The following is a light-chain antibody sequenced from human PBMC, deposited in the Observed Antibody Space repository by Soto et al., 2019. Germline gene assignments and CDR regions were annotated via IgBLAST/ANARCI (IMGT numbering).Light chain of an antibody. CDR1: QGISSY. V-gene: IGKV1-5*01. CDR3: QQYNSYSWT. CDR2: DAS. J-gene: IGKJ1*01. Sequence: DIQMTQSPSTLSASVGDRVTITCRASQGISSYLAWYQQKPGKAPNLLIYDASSLQSGVPSRFSGSGSGTEFTLTISSLQPDDFATYSCQQYNSYSWTFGQGTKVDIK.